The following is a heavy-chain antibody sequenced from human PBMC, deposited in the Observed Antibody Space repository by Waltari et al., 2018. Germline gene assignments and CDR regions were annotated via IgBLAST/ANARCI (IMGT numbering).Heavy chain of an antibody. CDR1: GDSLTDSW. CDR2: IYRRDSDT. V-gene: IGHV5-51*01. CDR3: AKPWNNGWYYSGMDV. J-gene: IGHJ6*02. D-gene: IGHD6-19*01. Sequence: ELPLVQSGPEVKKPGESLMISCPASGDSLTDSWIAWARRRPGKGLESMGIIYRRDSDTRYSPSFQGRVTISVDKSIGTAYLEWSSLKASDTGIYSCAKPWNNGWYYSGMDVWGQGTSVTVSS.